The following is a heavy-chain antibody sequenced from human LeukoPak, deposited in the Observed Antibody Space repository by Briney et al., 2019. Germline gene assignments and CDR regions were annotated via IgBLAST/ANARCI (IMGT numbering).Heavy chain of an antibody. Sequence: GGSLRLSCAASGFTFSSCAMSWVRQAPGKGLEWVSAIRRSGGGTYYADSVKGRFTISRDNSKNTLYLQMNSLRVEDTAVYYCAKDSGYCDTTSCRLANWGQGTLVTVSS. CDR2: IRRSGGGT. D-gene: IGHD2-2*01. V-gene: IGHV3-23*01. J-gene: IGHJ4*02. CDR3: AKDSGYCDTTSCRLAN. CDR1: GFTFSSCA.